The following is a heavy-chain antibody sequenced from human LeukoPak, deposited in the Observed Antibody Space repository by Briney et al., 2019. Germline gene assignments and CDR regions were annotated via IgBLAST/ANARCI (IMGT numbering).Heavy chain of an antibody. V-gene: IGHV3-23*01. CDR3: ANPYCSSTSCYGDYYYYGMDV. J-gene: IGHJ6*02. CDR2: ISGSGGST. D-gene: IGHD2-2*01. Sequence: GGTLRLSCAASGFTFSSYSMNWVRQAPGKGLEWVSAISGSGGSTYYADSVKGRFTISRDNSKNTLYLQMNSLRAEDTAVYYCANPYCSSTSCYGDYYYYGMDVWGQGTTVTVSS. CDR1: GFTFSSYS.